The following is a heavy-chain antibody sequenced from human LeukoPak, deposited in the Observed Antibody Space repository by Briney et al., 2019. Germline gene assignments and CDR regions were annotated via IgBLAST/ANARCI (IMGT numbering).Heavy chain of an antibody. Sequence: PGGSLRLSCVTSGFSFSTYDRSWLRQAPGKGLEWVSGITANTRGSITYYADSVKGRFTISRDSSKDTLYLQMNSLSAEDTAVYFCARGGYFSFDYWSQGTLVTVFS. CDR2: ITANTRGSIT. J-gene: IGHJ4*02. CDR1: GFSFSTYD. V-gene: IGHV3-23*01. CDR3: ARGGYFSFDY. D-gene: IGHD2/OR15-2a*01.